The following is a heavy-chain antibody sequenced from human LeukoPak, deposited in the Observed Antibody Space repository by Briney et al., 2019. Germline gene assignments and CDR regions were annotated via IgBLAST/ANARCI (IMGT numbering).Heavy chain of an antibody. CDR1: GYTFIDYG. CDR2: ISTYNGHT. J-gene: IGHJ3*02. V-gene: IGHV1-18*01. CDR3: ARPGYSYGVAFDI. D-gene: IGHD5-18*01. Sequence: RASVKVSCKASGYTFIDYGVSWVRQAPGQGLEWMGWISTYNGHTYYAQKLQGRVTMTRDTSISTAYMELSRLRSDDTAVYYCARPGYSYGVAFDIWGQGTMVTVSS.